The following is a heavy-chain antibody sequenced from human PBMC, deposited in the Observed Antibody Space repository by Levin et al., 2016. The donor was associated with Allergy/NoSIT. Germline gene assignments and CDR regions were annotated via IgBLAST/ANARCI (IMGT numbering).Heavy chain of an antibody. J-gene: IGHJ5*02. Sequence: WIRQPPGKGLEWIGYIYYSGSTNYNPSLKSRVTISVDTSENQFSLKLSSVTAADTAVYYCARISCSGGSCYSGIYNWFDPWGQGTLVTVSS. V-gene: IGHV4-59*08. CDR2: IYYSGST. CDR3: ARISCSGGSCYSGIYNWFDP. D-gene: IGHD2-15*01.